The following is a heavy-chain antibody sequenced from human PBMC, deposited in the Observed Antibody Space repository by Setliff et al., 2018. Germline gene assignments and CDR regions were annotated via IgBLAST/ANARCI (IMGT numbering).Heavy chain of an antibody. D-gene: IGHD6-19*01. CDR1: GGSISSGDYY. CDR2: IYYSGST. J-gene: IGHJ4*02. V-gene: IGHV4-30-4*08. Sequence: SETLSLTCTVSGGSISSGDYYWSWTRQPPGKGLEWIGYIYYSGSTYYNPSLKSRVTISVDTSKNQFSLKLSSVTAADTAVYYCARERAVAGEIDYWGQGTLGTVSS. CDR3: ARERAVAGEIDY.